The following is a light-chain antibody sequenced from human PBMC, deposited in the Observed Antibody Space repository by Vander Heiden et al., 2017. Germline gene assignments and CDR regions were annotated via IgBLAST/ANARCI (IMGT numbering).Light chain of an antibody. V-gene: IGLV2-14*01. CDR1: SRDVGGYNY. CDR2: EVS. CDR3: SSYTLSSTYI. Sequence: QSALTQPASVSGSPGQSITISCIGTSRDVGGYNYVSWYQQHPGKAPKLMIYEVSKRPSGVSNRFSGSKSGNTASLTISGLQAEDEADYFCSSYTLSSTYIFGTGTKVTVL. J-gene: IGLJ1*01.